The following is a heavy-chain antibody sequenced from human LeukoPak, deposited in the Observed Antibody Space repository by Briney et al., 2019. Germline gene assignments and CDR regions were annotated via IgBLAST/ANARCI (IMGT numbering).Heavy chain of an antibody. D-gene: IGHD6-13*01. Sequence: SETLSLTCTVPGGSISSYYWSWIRQPPGKGLEWIGYIYYSGSTNYNPSLKSRVTISVDTSKNQFSLKLSSVTAADTAVYYCARANSSSWWYDGNWFDPWGQGTLVTVSS. V-gene: IGHV4-59*01. CDR3: ARANSSSWWYDGNWFDP. CDR1: GGSISSYY. CDR2: IYYSGST. J-gene: IGHJ5*02.